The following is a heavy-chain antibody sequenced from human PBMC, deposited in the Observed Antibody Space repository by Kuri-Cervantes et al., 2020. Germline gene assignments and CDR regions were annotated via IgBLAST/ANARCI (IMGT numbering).Heavy chain of an antibody. Sequence: GGSLRLSCAASGFTFSSYGMHWVRQAPGKGLEWAAVISYDGSNKYYADSVKGRFTISRDNSKNTLYLQMNSLRAEDTAVYYCARATWGGGREGVYYDSSAFYYYGMDVWGQGTTVTVSS. CDR2: ISYDGSNK. V-gene: IGHV3-30*03. D-gene: IGHD3-22*01. J-gene: IGHJ6*02. CDR3: ARATWGGGREGVYYDSSAFYYYGMDV. CDR1: GFTFSSYG.